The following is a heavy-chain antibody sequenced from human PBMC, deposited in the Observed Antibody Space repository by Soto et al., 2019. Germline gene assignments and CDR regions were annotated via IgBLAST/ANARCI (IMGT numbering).Heavy chain of an antibody. CDR1: GFSLSDSA. V-gene: IGHV3-73*01. CDR3: TRHTVDY. Sequence: GGSLRLSYVVSGFSLSDSAIHWVRQASGKGLEWVGRVRSKTQNYATEFAASVRGRFTISRDESKKTIYLHMSGPKTEDTAVYYCTRHTVDYWGQGTPVTVSS. CDR2: VRSKTQNYAT. D-gene: IGHD4-4*01. J-gene: IGHJ4*02.